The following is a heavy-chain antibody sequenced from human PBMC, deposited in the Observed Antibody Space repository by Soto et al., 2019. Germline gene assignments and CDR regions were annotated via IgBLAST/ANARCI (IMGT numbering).Heavy chain of an antibody. V-gene: IGHV3-73*02. CDR3: TRPTVVSSSWFGPWFDP. CDR1: GFTFSGSA. J-gene: IGHJ5*02. CDR2: IRSKANSYAT. Sequence: EVQLVESGGGLVQPGGSLKLSCAASGFTFSGSAMHWVRQPSGKGLEWVGRIRSKANSYATAYAASVKGRFTISRDDLKNTAYLQMNSLKSEDTAVYYCTRPTVVSSSWFGPWFDPWGQGTLVTVSS. D-gene: IGHD6-13*01.